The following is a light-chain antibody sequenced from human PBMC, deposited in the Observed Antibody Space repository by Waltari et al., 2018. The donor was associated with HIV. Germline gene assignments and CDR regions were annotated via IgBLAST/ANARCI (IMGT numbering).Light chain of an antibody. Sequence: QSALTQPPSASGSPGQSVTLSCTGTSSDVGGYNYVPWHQQHPGKAPKLMIYDVIKRPSGVPDRFSGSKSGNTASRTVSGLQPEDEADYYCSSHAGSKVVFGGGTRLTVL. CDR1: SSDVGGYNY. J-gene: IGLJ2*01. CDR3: SSHAGSKVV. V-gene: IGLV2-8*01. CDR2: DVI.